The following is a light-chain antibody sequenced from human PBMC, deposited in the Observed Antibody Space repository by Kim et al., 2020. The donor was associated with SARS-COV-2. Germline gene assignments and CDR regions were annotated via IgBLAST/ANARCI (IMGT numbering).Light chain of an antibody. V-gene: IGLV3-21*04. Sequence: APGKTARITCGGNNIGSKSVLWYQQKPGQAPVLVIYYDSDRPSGIPERFSGSTSGNTATLTISRVEAGDEADYYCQVWDSSSDHPVFGGGTKLTVL. CDR3: QVWDSSSDHPV. CDR1: NIGSKS. CDR2: YDS. J-gene: IGLJ3*02.